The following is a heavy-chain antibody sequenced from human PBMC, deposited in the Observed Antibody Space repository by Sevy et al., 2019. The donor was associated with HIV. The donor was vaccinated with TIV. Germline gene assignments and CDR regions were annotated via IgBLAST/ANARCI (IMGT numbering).Heavy chain of an antibody. Sequence: GGSLRLSCAASGFTFSNAWMSWVRQAPGKGLEWVGRIKSKTDGGTTDYAAPVKGRFTISRDDSKNTLYLQMNSLKTEDTAMYYCTTALPNFWSGYYDFDYWGQGTLVTVSS. CDR1: GFTFSNAW. D-gene: IGHD3-3*01. J-gene: IGHJ4*02. CDR3: TTALPNFWSGYYDFDY. CDR2: IKSKTDGGTT. V-gene: IGHV3-15*01.